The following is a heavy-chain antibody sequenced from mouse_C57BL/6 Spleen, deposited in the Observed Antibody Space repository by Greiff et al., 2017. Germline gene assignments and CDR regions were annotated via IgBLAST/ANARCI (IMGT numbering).Heavy chain of an antibody. CDR3: AAYGYDGVIDY. Sequence: VQLQQSGPELVKPGASVKIPCKASGYTFTDYNMDWVKQSHGKSLEWIGDINPNNGGTISNQQFKGKATLPVDKSSSTAYMELRSLTSEDTAVYYCAAYGYDGVIDYWGQGTTLTVSS. D-gene: IGHD2-2*01. J-gene: IGHJ2*01. CDR1: GYTFTDYN. V-gene: IGHV1-18*01. CDR2: INPNNGGT.